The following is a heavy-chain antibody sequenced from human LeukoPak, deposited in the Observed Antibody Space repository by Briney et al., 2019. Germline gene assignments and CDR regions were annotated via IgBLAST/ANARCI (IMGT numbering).Heavy chain of an antibody. CDR3: AKDGDGYNGGFDY. V-gene: IGHV3-23*01. D-gene: IGHD5-24*01. CDR2: ISDNGGST. J-gene: IGHJ4*02. CDR1: RFTFSSYA. Sequence: GGSLRLSCAAPRFTFSSYAMNWVRQAPGKGLEWVSAISDNGGSTYYADSVKGRFTISRDNSKSTLYLQMNSLRAEDTAVYYCAKDGDGYNGGFDYWGQGTLVTVSS.